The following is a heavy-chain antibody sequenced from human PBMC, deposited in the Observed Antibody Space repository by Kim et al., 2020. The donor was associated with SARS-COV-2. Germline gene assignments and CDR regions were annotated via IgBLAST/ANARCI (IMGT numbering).Heavy chain of an antibody. V-gene: IGHV3-53*04. Sequence: STYYADSVKGRCTIPRHNSKNTLYLQMNSLGAEDTAVYYCARDLGSYGMDVWGQGTTVTVSS. J-gene: IGHJ6*02. CDR2: ST. CDR3: ARDLGSYGMDV.